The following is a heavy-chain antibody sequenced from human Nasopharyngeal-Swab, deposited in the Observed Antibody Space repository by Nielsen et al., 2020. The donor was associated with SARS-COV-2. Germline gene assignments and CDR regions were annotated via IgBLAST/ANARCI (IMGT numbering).Heavy chain of an antibody. J-gene: IGHJ4*02. D-gene: IGHD3-22*01. Sequence: ASVKVSCKASGYTFTSYAMHWVRQAPGQRLEWMGWINAGNGNTKYSQKFQGRVTITRDTSATAAYMELSSLRSEDTAVYYCAFVSYDSSGYYYSYWGQGTLVTVSS. CDR3: AFVSYDSSGYYYSY. CDR2: INAGNGNT. V-gene: IGHV1-3*01. CDR1: GYTFTSYA.